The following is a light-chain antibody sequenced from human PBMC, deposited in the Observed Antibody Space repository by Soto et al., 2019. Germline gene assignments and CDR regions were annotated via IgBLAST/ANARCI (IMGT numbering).Light chain of an antibody. CDR2: AAS. Sequence: EIVLTQSPGTLSLSPGERATLCCRASRSINNRYLAWYQQKPGQAPRLLIYAASSRATGIPDRFSGSGSGTDFTLTISRLEPEDFAVYYCEQFGSSPGFTFGPGTKVDIK. CDR3: EQFGSSPGFT. V-gene: IGKV3-20*01. J-gene: IGKJ3*01. CDR1: RSINNRY.